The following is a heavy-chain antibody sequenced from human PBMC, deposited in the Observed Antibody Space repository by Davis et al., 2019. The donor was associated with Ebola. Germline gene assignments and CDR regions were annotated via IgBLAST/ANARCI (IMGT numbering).Heavy chain of an antibody. V-gene: IGHV3-33*01. Sequence: GESLKISCAAPGFNFRSYGMHWVRQAPDKGPEWVAVIWYDGSRKYYGDSVKGRFTISRDNAKNSLYLQMNSLRAEDTAVYYCARCQWGFWSGCFDYWGQGTLVTVSS. J-gene: IGHJ4*02. CDR3: ARCQWGFWSGCFDY. CDR2: IWYDGSRK. D-gene: IGHD3-3*01. CDR1: GFNFRSYG.